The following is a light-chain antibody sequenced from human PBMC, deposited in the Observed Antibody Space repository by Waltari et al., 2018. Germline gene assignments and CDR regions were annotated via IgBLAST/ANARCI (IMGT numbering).Light chain of an antibody. CDR3: TEALQSVT. Sequence: EIVMIQSPLSLPVTPGEPASISCRSSQSLLDNNGYNYLDWYLQKPGQSPQILIYLGSNRASGVPDRFSGSGSGTDFTLKISRVEVEDAGVYYCTEALQSVTFGQGTRLEIK. V-gene: IGKV2-28*01. CDR2: LGS. CDR1: QSLLDNNGYNY. J-gene: IGKJ5*01.